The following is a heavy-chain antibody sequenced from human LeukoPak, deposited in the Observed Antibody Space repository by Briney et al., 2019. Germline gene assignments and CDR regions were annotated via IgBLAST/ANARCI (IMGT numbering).Heavy chain of an antibody. CDR3: ARWREGTNWNYQDY. D-gene: IGHD1-7*01. CDR1: GYTFSRFA. Sequence: ASVKVSCKASGYTFSRFAMNWVRQAPGQGLEWMGWIKTNTGNPTYAQGFTGRFVFSLDTSVSTAYLRISSLKAEDTAVYYCARWREGTNWNYQDYWGQGTLVTVSS. J-gene: IGHJ4*02. CDR2: IKTNTGNP. V-gene: IGHV7-4-1*02.